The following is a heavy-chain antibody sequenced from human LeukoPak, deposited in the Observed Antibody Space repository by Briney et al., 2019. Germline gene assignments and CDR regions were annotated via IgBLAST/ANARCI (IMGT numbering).Heavy chain of an antibody. D-gene: IGHD3-22*01. CDR3: AKSVDYDSSGP. Sequence: GGSLRLSCAASGFTFSSYAMSWVRQAPGKGLEWVSAISGSGGSTYYADSVKGRFTISRDNSENTLYLQMNSLRAEDTAVYYCAKSVDYDSSGPWGQGTLVTVSS. J-gene: IGHJ5*02. V-gene: IGHV3-23*01. CDR2: ISGSGGST. CDR1: GFTFSSYA.